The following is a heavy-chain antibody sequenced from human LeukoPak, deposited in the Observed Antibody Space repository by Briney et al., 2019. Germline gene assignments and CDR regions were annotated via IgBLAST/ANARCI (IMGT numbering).Heavy chain of an antibody. CDR1: GYTITSYG. D-gene: IGHD7-27*01. CDR3: ARDDPTGAHNAFDI. J-gene: IGHJ3*02. CDR2: ISAYNGNT. V-gene: IGHV1-18*01. Sequence: ASVKVSCKASGYTITSYGISWVRQAPGQGLEWMGWISAYNGNTNYAQKLQGRVTMTTDTSTSTAYMELRSLRSDDTAVYYCARDDPTGAHNAFDIWGQGTMVTVSS.